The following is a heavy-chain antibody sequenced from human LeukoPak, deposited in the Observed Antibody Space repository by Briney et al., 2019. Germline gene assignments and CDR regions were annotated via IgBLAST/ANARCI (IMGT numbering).Heavy chain of an antibody. V-gene: IGHV2-70*01. Sequence: QTLSLTCSVSGVSMSTYFWSWIRQPPGKALEWLALIDWDDDKYYSTSLKTRLTISKDTSKNQVVLIMTNMDPVDTATYYCARTLYYGSGSYYNQFGAFDIWGQGTMVTVSS. D-gene: IGHD3-10*01. CDR2: IDWDDDK. CDR3: ARTLYYGSGSYYNQFGAFDI. CDR1: GVSMSTYF. J-gene: IGHJ3*02.